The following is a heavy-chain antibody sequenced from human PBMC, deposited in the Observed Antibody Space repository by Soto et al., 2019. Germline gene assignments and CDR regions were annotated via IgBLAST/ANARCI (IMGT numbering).Heavy chain of an antibody. CDR1: GFTFSTYA. Sequence: PGGSPRLSCPASGFTFSTYAMSWVRQAPGKGLEWVASISDSGGRTFYADSVKGRFAISRDNSQNTPFLQMDSLRAEDTAIYYCAKARARHYYGPDYWGQGALVTVSS. V-gene: IGHV3-23*01. D-gene: IGHD3-16*01. J-gene: IGHJ4*02. CDR3: AKARARHYYGPDY. CDR2: ISDSGGRT.